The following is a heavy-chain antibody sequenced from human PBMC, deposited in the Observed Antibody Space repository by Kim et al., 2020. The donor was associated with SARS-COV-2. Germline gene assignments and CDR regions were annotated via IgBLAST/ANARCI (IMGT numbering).Heavy chain of an antibody. V-gene: IGHV3-30-3*01. Sequence: GGSLRLSCAASGFTFNSYAINWVRQAPGKGLEWVAVISYDGSNKYYADSVKGRFTISRDNSKNTLSVQMNSLRAEDTAVYYCARDLRGDGDYLQYYYGMDVWGQGTTVTVSS. CDR3: ARDLRGDGDYLQYYYGMDV. J-gene: IGHJ6*02. CDR2: ISYDGSNK. CDR1: GFTFNSYA. D-gene: IGHD4-17*01.